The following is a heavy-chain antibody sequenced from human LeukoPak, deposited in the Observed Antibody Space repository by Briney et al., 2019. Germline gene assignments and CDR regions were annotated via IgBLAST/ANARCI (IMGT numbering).Heavy chain of an antibody. J-gene: IGHJ4*02. V-gene: IGHV4-39*01. CDR1: GGSISSSSYY. CDR2: IYYSGST. Sequence: PSETLSLTCTVSGGSISSSSYYWGWIRQPPGKGLEWIGSIYYSGSTYYNPSLKSRVTISVDTSKNQFSLKLSSVTAADTAVYYCAGPSSSWFADYWGQGTLVTVSS. D-gene: IGHD6-13*01. CDR3: AGPSSSWFADY.